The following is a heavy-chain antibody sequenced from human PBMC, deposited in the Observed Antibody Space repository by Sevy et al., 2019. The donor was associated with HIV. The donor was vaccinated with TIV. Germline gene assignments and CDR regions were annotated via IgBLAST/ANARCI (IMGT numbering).Heavy chain of an antibody. J-gene: IGHJ4*02. CDR1: GFTFSSYA. CDR3: ASGGAPGVATPSPFDY. Sequence: GGSVRLSCAASGFTFSSYAMHWVRQAPGKGLEWVAVISYEGSNKYYADSVKGRFTISRDNSKNTLYLQMNSLRAEDTAVYYCASGGAPGVATPSPFDYWGQGTLVTVSS. CDR2: ISYEGSNK. V-gene: IGHV3-30-3*01. D-gene: IGHD5-12*01.